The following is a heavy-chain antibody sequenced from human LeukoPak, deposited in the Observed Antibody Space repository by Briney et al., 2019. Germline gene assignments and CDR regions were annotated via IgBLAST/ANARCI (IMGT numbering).Heavy chain of an antibody. V-gene: IGHV3-23*01. Sequence: GGSLRLSCAASGFTFSSSAMSWVRQAPGKGLEWVSAISGSGSTIYYADSVKGRFTISRDNAKNSLYLQMNSLRAEDTAVYYCASIYGSGSQYYYYYYGMDVWGQGTTVTVSS. CDR2: ISGSGSTI. CDR1: GFTFSSSA. D-gene: IGHD3-10*01. CDR3: ASIYGSGSQYYYYYYGMDV. J-gene: IGHJ6*02.